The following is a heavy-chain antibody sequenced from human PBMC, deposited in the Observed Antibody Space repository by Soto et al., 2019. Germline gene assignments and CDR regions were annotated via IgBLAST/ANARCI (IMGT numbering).Heavy chain of an antibody. V-gene: IGHV3-23*01. Sequence: GGSLRLSCAASGFTFSSYSMNWVRQAPGKGLEWVSAISGSGGSTYYADSVKGRFTISRDNSKNTLYLQMNSLRAEDTAVYYCAKSVYNWNDGFFDYWGQGTLVTVS. CDR1: GFTFSSYS. CDR2: ISGSGGST. J-gene: IGHJ4*02. CDR3: AKSVYNWNDGFFDY. D-gene: IGHD1-1*01.